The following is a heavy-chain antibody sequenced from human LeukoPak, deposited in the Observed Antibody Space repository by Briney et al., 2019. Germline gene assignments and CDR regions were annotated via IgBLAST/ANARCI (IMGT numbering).Heavy chain of an antibody. V-gene: IGHV4-4*07. CDR1: GGSISSYY. CDR3: ARDCAIVGATTSAFDI. J-gene: IGHJ3*02. CDR2: IYTSGST. D-gene: IGHD1-26*01. Sequence: SETLSLTCTVSGGSISSYYWSWIRQPAGKGLEWIGRIYTSGSTNYNPSLKSRVTMSVDTSKNQFSLKLSSVTAADTAVYYCARDCAIVGATTSAFDIWGQGTMVTVSS.